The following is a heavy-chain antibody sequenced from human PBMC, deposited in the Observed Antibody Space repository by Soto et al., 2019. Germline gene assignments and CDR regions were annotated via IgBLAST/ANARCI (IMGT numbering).Heavy chain of an antibody. Sequence: EVQLLESGGGLVQPGGSLRLSCAASGFTFSSYAMSWVRQAPGKGLEWVSAISGSGGSTYYADSVKGRFTISRDNSKNTLYLQMNSLRAEDTAVYYCAKDSRYYGDHETYFQHWGQGTLVTVSS. CDR3: AKDSRYYGDHETYFQH. J-gene: IGHJ1*01. CDR1: GFTFSSYA. V-gene: IGHV3-23*01. D-gene: IGHD4-17*01. CDR2: ISGSGGST.